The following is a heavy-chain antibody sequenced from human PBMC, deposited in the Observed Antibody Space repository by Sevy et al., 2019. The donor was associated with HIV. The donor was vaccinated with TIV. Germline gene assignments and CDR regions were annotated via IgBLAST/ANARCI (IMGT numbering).Heavy chain of an antibody. Sequence: GGSLRLSCAASGFTFSDYSMNWVRQAPGKGLEWVSCISSSSNYIYYVDSVKGRFTISRDNAKNSLYLHMNSLRAEDTAVYYCVREGGGIYYFDYWGQGTLVTVSS. CDR2: ISSSSNYI. D-gene: IGHD3-16*02. CDR1: GFTFSDYS. J-gene: IGHJ4*02. V-gene: IGHV3-21*01. CDR3: VREGGGIYYFDY.